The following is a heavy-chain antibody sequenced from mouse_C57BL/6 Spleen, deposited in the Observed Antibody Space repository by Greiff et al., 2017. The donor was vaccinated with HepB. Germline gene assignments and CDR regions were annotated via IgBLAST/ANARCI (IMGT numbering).Heavy chain of an antibody. J-gene: IGHJ3*01. CDR2: INPNNGGT. Sequence: VQLQQSGPELVKPGASVKMSCKASGYTFTDYNMHWVKQSHGKSLEWIGYINPNNGGTSYNQKFKGKATLTVNKSSSTAYMELRSLTSEDSAVYYCVRSEEGYYLFAYWGQGTLVTVSA. CDR1: GYTFTDYN. V-gene: IGHV1-22*01. CDR3: VRSEEGYYLFAY. D-gene: IGHD2-3*01.